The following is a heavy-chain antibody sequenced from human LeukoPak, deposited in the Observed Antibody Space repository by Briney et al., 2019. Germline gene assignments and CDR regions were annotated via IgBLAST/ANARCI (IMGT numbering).Heavy chain of an antibody. CDR3: ARITPYYNYMDV. D-gene: IGHD3-16*01. Sequence: SETLSLTCTVSGGSISSYYWSWIRQPPGKGLEWIGYIYYSGSTNYNPSLKSRVAISVDTSKNQFSLKLSSVTAADTAVYYCARITPYYNYMDVWGKGTTVTVSS. J-gene: IGHJ6*03. V-gene: IGHV4-59*01. CDR1: GGSISSYY. CDR2: IYYSGST.